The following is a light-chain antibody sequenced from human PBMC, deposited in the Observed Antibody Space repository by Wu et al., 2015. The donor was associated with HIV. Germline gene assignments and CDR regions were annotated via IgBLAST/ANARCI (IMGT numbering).Light chain of an antibody. CDR2: AAS. CDR1: QNITNF. V-gene: IGKV1-27*01. CDR3: QKYNTAPWT. Sequence: DIQMTQSPSSLSASVGDRVTITCRSSQNITNFLTWYQQKPGKAPYLLIYAASTLQSGVPSRFSGSGSGTDFTLTISSLQPEDVATYYCQKYNTAPWTFGQGTKVEMK. J-gene: IGKJ1*01.